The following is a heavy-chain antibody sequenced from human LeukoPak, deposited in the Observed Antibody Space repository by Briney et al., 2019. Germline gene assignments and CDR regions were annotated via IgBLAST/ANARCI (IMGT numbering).Heavy chain of an antibody. CDR2: ISYDGSNK. D-gene: IGHD2-15*01. V-gene: IGHV3-30*03. CDR3: ARDSHYSGKSRGAFDI. J-gene: IGHJ3*02. Sequence: GGSLRLSCAASGFTFSSYSMNWVRQAPGKGLEWVAVISYDGSNKKYADSVKGRFTISRDNAKNSLYLQMNSLRAEDTAVYYCARDSHYSGKSRGAFDIWGQGTMVTVSS. CDR1: GFTFSSYS.